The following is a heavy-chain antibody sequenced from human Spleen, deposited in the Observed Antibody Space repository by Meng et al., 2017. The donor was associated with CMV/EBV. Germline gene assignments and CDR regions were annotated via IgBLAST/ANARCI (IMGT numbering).Heavy chain of an antibody. CDR3: AGLVVVAEFDY. J-gene: IGHJ4*02. Sequence: GESLKISCVASGFTFSSYSMNWVRQAPGKGLEWVAVISYDGSNKYYADSVKGRFTISRDNSKNTLYLQMNSLRAEDTAVYYCAGLVVVAEFDYWGQGTLVTVSS. D-gene: IGHD2-15*01. V-gene: IGHV3-30*03. CDR2: ISYDGSNK. CDR1: GFTFSSYS.